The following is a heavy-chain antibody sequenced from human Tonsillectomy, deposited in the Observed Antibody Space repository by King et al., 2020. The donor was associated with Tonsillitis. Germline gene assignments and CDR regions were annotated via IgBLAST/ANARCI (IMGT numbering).Heavy chain of an antibody. Sequence: VQLVESGGGLVQPGGPLRLSCAASGFTFRSYALSWVRQSPGKGLQWVSAISGSGYKTYYIDSVKGRFTISRDNSKNTVSLQMNSLRAEDTGVYYCVREMHTGSCADYWGQGTLVTVSS. CDR1: GFTFRSYA. CDR2: ISGSGYKT. CDR3: VREMHTGSCADY. V-gene: IGHV3-23*04. D-gene: IGHD2-15*01. J-gene: IGHJ4*02.